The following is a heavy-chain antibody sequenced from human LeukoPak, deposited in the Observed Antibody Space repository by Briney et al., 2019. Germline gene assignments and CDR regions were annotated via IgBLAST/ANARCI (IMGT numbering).Heavy chain of an antibody. Sequence: GGSLRLSCAASGFTFSSYSFNWVRQAPGKGLEWVSVLIGSSGSTDYADSVKGRFTISRDNSKNTVFLQMSSLRAEDTAIYYCAKGAYDYIEIGYFDSWGQGTLVTVSS. CDR2: LIGSSGST. D-gene: IGHD5-12*01. J-gene: IGHJ4*02. CDR3: AKGAYDYIEIGYFDS. V-gene: IGHV3-23*01. CDR1: GFTFSSYS.